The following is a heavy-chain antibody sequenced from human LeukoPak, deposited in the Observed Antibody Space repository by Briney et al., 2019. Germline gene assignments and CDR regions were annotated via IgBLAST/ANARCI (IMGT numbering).Heavy chain of an antibody. V-gene: IGHV3-30*18. Sequence: GGSLRLSCAASGFTFSSYGMHWVRQAPGKGLEWVAVISYDGSNKYYADSVKGRFTISRDNSKNTLYLQMNSLRAEDTAVYYCAKSREKAAYYYYGMDVWGRGTTVTVSS. CDR2: ISYDGSNK. CDR1: GFTFSSYG. J-gene: IGHJ6*02. D-gene: IGHD6-25*01. CDR3: AKSREKAAYYYYGMDV.